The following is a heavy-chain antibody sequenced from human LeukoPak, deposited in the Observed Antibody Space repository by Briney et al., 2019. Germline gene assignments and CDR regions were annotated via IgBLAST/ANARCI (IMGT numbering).Heavy chain of an antibody. CDR2: ITGSGGTT. J-gene: IGHJ4*02. D-gene: IGHD1-26*01. CDR3: AKDRLREDY. CDR1: GFTFSSYA. Sequence: PGGSLRLSCAASGFTFSSYAMSWVRQAPGKGLEWVSTITGSGGTTYYADSVKGRFTISRDNSKNTLYLQMNSLRAEDTAVYYCAKDRLREDYWGQGTLVTVSS. V-gene: IGHV3-23*01.